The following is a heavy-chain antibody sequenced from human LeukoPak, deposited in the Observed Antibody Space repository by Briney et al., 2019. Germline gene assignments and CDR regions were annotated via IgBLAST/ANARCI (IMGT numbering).Heavy chain of an antibody. Sequence: PGRSLRLSCAASGFTFITYAMHWVRQAPGKGLEWVAGMSYDGHNKDYADSVKGRFTISRDNSKNTLYLQMNRLRAEDTAVYYCAKSGIAAADYWYFDLWGRGTLVTVSS. CDR3: AKSGIAAADYWYFDL. V-gene: IGHV3-30-3*01. CDR2: MSYDGHNK. D-gene: IGHD6-13*01. CDR1: GFTFITYA. J-gene: IGHJ2*01.